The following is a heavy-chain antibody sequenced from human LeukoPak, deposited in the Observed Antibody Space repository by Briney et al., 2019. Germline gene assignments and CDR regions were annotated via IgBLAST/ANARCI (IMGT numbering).Heavy chain of an antibody. D-gene: IGHD2-15*01. CDR3: ALSSGAYNSAGYFDY. V-gene: IGHV5-51*01. CDR1: GYSFPNYW. CDR2: IYPNASDT. Sequence: GESLKISCKGSGYSFPNYWIGWVRQMPGKGLEWMGIIYPNASDTRYSPSFRGQVTISADKSITTANLQWNSLKASDTAMYYCALSSGAYNSAGYFDYWGQGALVTVSS. J-gene: IGHJ4*02.